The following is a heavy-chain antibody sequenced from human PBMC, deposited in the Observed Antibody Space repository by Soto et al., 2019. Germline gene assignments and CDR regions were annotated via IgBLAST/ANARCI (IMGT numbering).Heavy chain of an antibody. Sequence: QVQLQESGPGLLRPSETLSLNCSVSGGSISGYYWSCIRQSPGKGLEYIGHMSHSGPPTPSPSPNSRVAMSVDMSKNQFSLRLISVSTADTAVYLCAMWSCTSVPCKTLDYWGQGIMVTVSS. V-gene: IGHV4-59*01. CDR3: AMWSCTSVPCKTLDY. J-gene: IGHJ4*02. CDR1: GGSISGYY. CDR2: MSHSGPP. D-gene: IGHD2-2*01.